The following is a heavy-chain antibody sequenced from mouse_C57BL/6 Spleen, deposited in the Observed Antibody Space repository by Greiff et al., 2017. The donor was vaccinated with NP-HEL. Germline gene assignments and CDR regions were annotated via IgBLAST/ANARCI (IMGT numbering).Heavy chain of an antibody. Sequence: QVQLQQPGAELVKPGASVKMSCKASGYTFTSYWITWVKQRPGQGLEWIGDIYPGSGSTNYNEKFKSKATMTVDTSSSTAYMQLSSLTSEDSAVYCRARPILDGYYVWFAYWGQGTLVTVSA. CDR3: ARPILDGYYVWFAY. V-gene: IGHV1-55*01. D-gene: IGHD2-3*01. J-gene: IGHJ3*01. CDR2: IYPGSGST. CDR1: GYTFTSYW.